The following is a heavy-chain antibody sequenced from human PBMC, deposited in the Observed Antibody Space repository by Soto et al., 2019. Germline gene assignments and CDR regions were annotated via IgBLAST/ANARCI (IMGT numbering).Heavy chain of an antibody. Sequence: GGSLRLSCAASGFTLSSYGMHWVRPAPGKGLEWVAVISYDGSNKYYADSVKGRFTISRDNSKNTLYLQMNSLRAEDTAVYYCAKELPAALTYYYYGMDVWGQGTTVTVSS. CDR3: AKELPAALTYYYYGMDV. CDR2: ISYDGSNK. J-gene: IGHJ6*02. V-gene: IGHV3-30*18. D-gene: IGHD2-2*01. CDR1: GFTLSSYG.